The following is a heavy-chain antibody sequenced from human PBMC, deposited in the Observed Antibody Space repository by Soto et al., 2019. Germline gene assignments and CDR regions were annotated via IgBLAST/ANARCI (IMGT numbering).Heavy chain of an antibody. CDR1: GYTLTELS. Sequence: WASVKVSCKVSGYTLTELSMHWVRQAPGKGLEWMGGFDPEDGETIYAQKFQGRVTMTEDTSTDTAYMELSSLRSEDTAVYYCAPSGLVGATLFDYWGQGTLVTVSS. J-gene: IGHJ4*02. V-gene: IGHV1-24*01. D-gene: IGHD1-26*01. CDR3: APSGLVGATLFDY. CDR2: FDPEDGET.